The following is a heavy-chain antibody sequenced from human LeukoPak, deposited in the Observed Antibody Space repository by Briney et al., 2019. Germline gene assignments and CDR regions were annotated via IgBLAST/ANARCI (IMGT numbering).Heavy chain of an antibody. Sequence: ASVKVSCKASVYTFTGYYMYWVGLAPAQGREGMGWINTNSGDTNYAQKYQGRVTMTRDTSISTAYMELSRLRSDDTAVYYCARSKGGYSYEYYYYMYGWGKATTVTVSS. D-gene: IGHD5-18*01. CDR1: VYTFTGYY. V-gene: IGHV1-2*02. J-gene: IGHJ6*03. CDR2: INTNSGDT. CDR3: ARSKGGYSYEYYYYMYG.